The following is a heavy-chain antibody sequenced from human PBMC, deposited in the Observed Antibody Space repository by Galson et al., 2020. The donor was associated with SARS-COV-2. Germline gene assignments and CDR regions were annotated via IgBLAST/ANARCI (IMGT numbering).Heavy chain of an antibody. V-gene: IGHV2-70*11. J-gene: IGHJ4*02. D-gene: IGHD3-22*01. CDR3: ARITRDGSGYYYYFDD. CDR2: IDWDDDK. CDR1: GFSLSTSGMC. Sequence: SGPTLVKPTQTLTLTCTFSGFSLSTSGMCVSWIRQPPGKALEWLARIDWDDDKYYSTSLKTRLTISKDTSKNQVVLTMTNMDPVDTATYYCARITRDGSGYYYYFDDWGQGTLVTVSS.